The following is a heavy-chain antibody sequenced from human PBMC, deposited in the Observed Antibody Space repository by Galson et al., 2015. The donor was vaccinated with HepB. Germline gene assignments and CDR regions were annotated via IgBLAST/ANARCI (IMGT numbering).Heavy chain of an antibody. D-gene: IGHD4-17*01. J-gene: IGHJ6*02. CDR1: GYSFTNYW. CDR2: IDPSDSHT. V-gene: IGHV5-10-1*01. Sequence: QSGAEVKKPGESLRISCKGSGYSFTNYWISWVRQMPGKGLEWMGRIDPSDSHTNYSPSFQGHVIISADKSISTAYLQWSSLKASDTAMYYCVLRTTGDYYYYYGIDVWGQGTTVTVSS. CDR3: VLRTTGDYYYYYGIDV.